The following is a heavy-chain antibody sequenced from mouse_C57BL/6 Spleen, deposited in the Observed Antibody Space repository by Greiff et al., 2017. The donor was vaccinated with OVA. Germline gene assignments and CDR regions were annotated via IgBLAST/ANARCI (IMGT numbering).Heavy chain of an antibody. D-gene: IGHD2-3*01. Sequence: DVHLVESGPGMVKPSQSLSLTCTVTGYSITSGYDWHWIRHFPGNKLEWMGYISYSGSTNYNPSLKSRISITHDTSKNHFFLKLNSVTTEDTATYYCASLYDGYPFAYWGQGTLVTVSA. J-gene: IGHJ3*01. V-gene: IGHV3-1*01. CDR3: ASLYDGYPFAY. CDR2: ISYSGST. CDR1: GYSITSGYD.